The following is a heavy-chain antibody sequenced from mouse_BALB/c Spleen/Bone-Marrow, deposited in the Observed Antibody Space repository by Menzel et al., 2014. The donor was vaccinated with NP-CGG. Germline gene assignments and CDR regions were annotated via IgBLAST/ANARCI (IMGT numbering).Heavy chain of an antibody. CDR2: ILPGSGST. CDR1: GYTFSSYW. Sequence: QVQLQQSGAELMKPGASVKISCKATGYTFSSYWIEWVKQRPGHGLEWIGEILPGSGSTNYNEKFKGKATFTADTSSNTAYMQLSSLTSEDAAGYYCARTGTDWYFDVWGAGTTVTASS. V-gene: IGHV1-9*01. D-gene: IGHD4-1*01. J-gene: IGHJ1*01. CDR3: ARTGTDWYFDV.